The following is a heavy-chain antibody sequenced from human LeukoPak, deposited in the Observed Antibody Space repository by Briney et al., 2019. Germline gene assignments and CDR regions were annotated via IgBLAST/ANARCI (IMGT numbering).Heavy chain of an antibody. D-gene: IGHD5-12*01. CDR2: ISAYNGNT. J-gene: IGHJ4*02. CDR1: GYTFTRYG. CDR3: ARDKNRGGYDYPPLV. V-gene: IGHV1-18*01. Sequence: GASVKVSCKASGYTFTRYGISWVRQAPGQGLEWMGWISAYNGNTNYAQKLQGRVTMTTDTSTSTAYMELRSLRSDDTAVYYCARDKNRGGYDYPPLVWGQGTLVTVSS.